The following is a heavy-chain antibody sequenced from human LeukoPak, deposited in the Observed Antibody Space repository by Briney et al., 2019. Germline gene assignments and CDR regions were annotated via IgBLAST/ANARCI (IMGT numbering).Heavy chain of an antibody. D-gene: IGHD3-22*01. Sequence: ASVKVSCKASGGTFSNYAFSWVRQAPGQGLEWMGGIIPMFGTSDYAQKFQGRVTITADKSTSTAYMELSSLRSEDTAVYYCARDRGWYYYDSSGYYCDWFDPWGQGTLVTVSS. J-gene: IGHJ5*02. CDR3: ARDRGWYYYDSSGYYCDWFDP. V-gene: IGHV1-69*06. CDR1: GGTFSNYA. CDR2: IIPMFGTS.